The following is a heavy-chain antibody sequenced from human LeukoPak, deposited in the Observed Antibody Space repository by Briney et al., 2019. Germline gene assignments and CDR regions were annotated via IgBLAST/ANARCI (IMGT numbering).Heavy chain of an antibody. CDR1: GGSISSSGYY. CDR2: IYYSGTT. Sequence: SETLSLTCTVSGGSISSSGYYWGWIRQPPGKGLEWIGIIYYSGTTYYNPSLKSRVTVSIDTSKNQFSLKLTSVTAADTAVYFCARNFPGVGCSGGSCYDYWGQGTLVTVSS. CDR3: ARNFPGVGCSGGSCYDY. D-gene: IGHD2-15*01. J-gene: IGHJ4*02. V-gene: IGHV4-39*07.